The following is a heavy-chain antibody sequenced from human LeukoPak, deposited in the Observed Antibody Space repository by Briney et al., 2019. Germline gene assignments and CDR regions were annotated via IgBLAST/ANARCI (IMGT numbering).Heavy chain of an antibody. J-gene: IGHJ4*02. Sequence: EASVKVSCKASGYTFTGYYMHWVRQAPGQGLEWMGWINPNSGGTNYAQKFQGRVTMTRDTSISTAYMELSRLRSDDTAVYYCARESGSDDFWSGLDDYWGQGTLVTVSS. CDR3: ARESGSDDFWSGLDDY. D-gene: IGHD3-3*01. CDR2: INPNSGGT. V-gene: IGHV1-2*02. CDR1: GYTFTGYY.